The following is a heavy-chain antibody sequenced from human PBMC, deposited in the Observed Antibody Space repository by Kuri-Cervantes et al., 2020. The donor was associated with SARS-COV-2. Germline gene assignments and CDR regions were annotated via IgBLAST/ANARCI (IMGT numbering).Heavy chain of an antibody. V-gene: IGHV3-21*01. D-gene: IGHD2-2*01. CDR1: GFTFSSYS. J-gene: IGHJ3*02. CDR3: ARGVVVPAANVGYGAFDI. CDR2: ISSSSSYI. Sequence: GESLKISCAASGFTFSSYSMNWVRQAPGKGLEWVSSISSSSSYIYYADSVKGRFTISRDNAKNSLYLQMNSLRAEDTAVYYCARGVVVPAANVGYGAFDIWGQGTMVTVSS.